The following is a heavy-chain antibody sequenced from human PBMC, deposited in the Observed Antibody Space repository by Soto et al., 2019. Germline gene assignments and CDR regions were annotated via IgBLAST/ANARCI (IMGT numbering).Heavy chain of an antibody. Sequence: LILSCAGSGFTFSNHCMDWVRQAPGKGLEWVANIKADGSEKYYVDSVKGRFTISRDNAKNSLYLQMNSLRAEDTAVYYCARARGVDSWGQGTLVTVSS. V-gene: IGHV3-7*03. J-gene: IGHJ5*01. D-gene: IGHD3-16*01. CDR1: GFTFSNHC. CDR3: ARARGVDS. CDR2: IKADGSEK.